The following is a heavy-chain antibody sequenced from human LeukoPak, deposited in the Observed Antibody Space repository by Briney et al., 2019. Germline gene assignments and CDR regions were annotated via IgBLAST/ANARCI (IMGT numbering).Heavy chain of an antibody. V-gene: IGHV3-30*18. J-gene: IGHJ6*02. CDR2: ISYDGSNK. D-gene: IGHD1-26*01. Sequence: GGSLRLSCAASGFTFSNAWMSWVRQAPGKGLEWVAAISYDGSNKYYADSVKGRFTISRDNSKNTLYLQMNSLRAEDTAVYYCAKDQEGGSYPLYYYYGMDVWGQGTTVTVSS. CDR1: GFTFSNAW. CDR3: AKDQEGGSYPLYYYYGMDV.